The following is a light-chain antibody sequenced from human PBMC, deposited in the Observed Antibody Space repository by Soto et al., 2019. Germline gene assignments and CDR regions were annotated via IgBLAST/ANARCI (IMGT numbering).Light chain of an antibody. CDR3: QQRSNWPYT. CDR1: QSVSSY. Sequence: EIVLTQSPATLSLSPRERATLSCRASQSVSSYLAWYQQKPCQAPRLLIYDASNSATGIPARFSGSGSGTDFTLTISRLEPEDFAVYNCQQRSNWPYTFGQGTKLEIK. V-gene: IGKV3-11*01. CDR2: DAS. J-gene: IGKJ2*01.